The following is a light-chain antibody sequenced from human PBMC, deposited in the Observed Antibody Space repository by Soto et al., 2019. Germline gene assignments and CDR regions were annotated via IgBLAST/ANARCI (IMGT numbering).Light chain of an antibody. J-gene: IGKJ5*01. CDR1: QGVTTN. CDR3: QQYNNWPFS. V-gene: IGKV3-15*01. CDR2: DVS. Sequence: IGVTQSPPSLSVSPGERGTLSCRAGQGVTTNFAWYQQKSGQSPRLLIYDVSTRATGVPARFSGTGSETDFTLTISGLQSEDSAVYFCQQYNNWPFSFGQGTRLAIK.